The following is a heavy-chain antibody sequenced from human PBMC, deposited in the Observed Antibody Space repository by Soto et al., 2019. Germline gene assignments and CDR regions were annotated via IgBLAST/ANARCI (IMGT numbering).Heavy chain of an antibody. CDR1: GGSISKFY. J-gene: IGHJ5*02. CDR2: VYATGTT. Sequence: ASETLSLTCSVSGGSISKFYWSWIRKTAGKGLEWMGRVYATGTTDYNPSLRSRVAMSVDISRKTFSLRLTSVTAADTGMYYCVRDGSKTLRDWFDPWGQGKFVTVSS. V-gene: IGHV4-4*07. D-gene: IGHD3-10*01. CDR3: VRDGSKTLRDWFDP.